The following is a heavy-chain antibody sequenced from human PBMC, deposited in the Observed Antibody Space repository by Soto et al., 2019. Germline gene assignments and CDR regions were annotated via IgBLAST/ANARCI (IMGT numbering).Heavy chain of an antibody. V-gene: IGHV3-7*01. J-gene: IGHJ6*01. CDR2: IKQDGSEK. CDR1: GVPANSYS. CDR3: FCGDPRTPFPYLSFVMD. D-gene: IGHD2-21*01. Sequence: PGESLRLSCAASGVPANSYSMNWVRQAQGKELEWVANIKQDGSEKYYVDSGKGRFTISRDNAKNALYLEMNSLRAEDTALYYCFCGDPRTPFPYLSFVMD.